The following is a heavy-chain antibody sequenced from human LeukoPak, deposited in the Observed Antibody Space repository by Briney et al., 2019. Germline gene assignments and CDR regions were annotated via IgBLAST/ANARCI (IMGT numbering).Heavy chain of an antibody. D-gene: IGHD3-3*01. CDR3: ARDRSTDFWSGYYTNYFDY. J-gene: IGHJ4*02. V-gene: IGHV3-23*01. CDR1: GFTFSNYA. Sequence: GGSLRLSCAASGFTFSNYAMRWVRQAPGKGLEWVSGISGSGDSTYYADSVKGRFTISRDNSKNTLYLQMNSLRAEDTAVYYCARDRSTDFWSGYYTNYFDYWGQGTLVTVSS. CDR2: ISGSGDST.